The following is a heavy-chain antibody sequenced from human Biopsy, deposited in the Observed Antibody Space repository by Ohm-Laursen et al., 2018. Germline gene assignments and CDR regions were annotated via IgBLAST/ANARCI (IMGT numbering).Heavy chain of an antibody. J-gene: IGHJ4*02. Sequence: SDTLSLTCTVSGGSFTGHYWSWIRHHPGKGLEWIGNIFYSANTYYNPSLKSRVTISVDTSKNQFSLKLSSVTAADTAVYYCARLGSGDYFPTFFDFWGQGALVTVSS. D-gene: IGHD5-12*01. CDR1: GGSFTGHY. V-gene: IGHV4-31*03. CDR2: IFYSANT. CDR3: ARLGSGDYFPTFFDF.